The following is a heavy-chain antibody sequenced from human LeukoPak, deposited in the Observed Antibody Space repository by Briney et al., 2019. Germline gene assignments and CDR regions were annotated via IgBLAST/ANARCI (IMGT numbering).Heavy chain of an antibody. CDR2: IYYSGST. CDR3: ARVVNRDAFDI. Sequence: SETLSLTCTVSGGSISNYYWTWIRQPPGKGLEWIGYIYYSGSTTYNPSLKSRVTISVDTSRNQFSLKLSSVTAADTAVYYCARVVNRDAFDIWGQGTMVTVSS. J-gene: IGHJ3*02. D-gene: IGHD4-23*01. V-gene: IGHV4-59*08. CDR1: GGSISNYY.